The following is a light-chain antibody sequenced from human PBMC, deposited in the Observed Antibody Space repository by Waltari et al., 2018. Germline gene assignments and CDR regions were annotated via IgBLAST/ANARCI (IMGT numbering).Light chain of an antibody. CDR2: EGS. Sequence: QSALTQPASVSGSPGQSITISCTGISSAVGSYNLVSWYQQQPGKAPKRMIYEGSERPSGVSNRFSGSKSGNTASLTISGRQAGDEADYYCCSYAGSSTPNGVFGGGTKLTVL. J-gene: IGLJ3*02. V-gene: IGLV2-23*01. CDR3: CSYAGSSTPNGV. CDR1: SSAVGSYNL.